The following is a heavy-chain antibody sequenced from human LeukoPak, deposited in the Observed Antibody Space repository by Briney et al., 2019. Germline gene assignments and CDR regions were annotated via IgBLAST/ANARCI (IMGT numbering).Heavy chain of an antibody. J-gene: IGHJ6*03. Sequence: GGSLRLSCAASGFTFSSYWMSWVRQAPGKGLEWVANIKQDGSEKYYVDSVKGRFTISRDNAKNSLYLQMNSLRAEDTAVYYCARDQSVNYYGSGSYHYYMDVWGKGTTVTVSS. CDR3: ARDQSVNYYGSGSYHYYMDV. D-gene: IGHD3-10*01. CDR1: GFTFSSYW. CDR2: IKQDGSEK. V-gene: IGHV3-7*01.